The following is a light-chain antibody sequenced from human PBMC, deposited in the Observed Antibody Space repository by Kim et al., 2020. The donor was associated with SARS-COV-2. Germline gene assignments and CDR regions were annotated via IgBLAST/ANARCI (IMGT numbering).Light chain of an antibody. CDR1: RSDMGGYNF. CDR2: EVN. J-gene: IGLJ2*01. CDR3: SSYAGRQNLV. Sequence: GQSVTISCTGTRSDMGGYNFVAWYQQHPGKAPKVMIYEVNKRPSGVPDRFSGSKSGNTASLTVSGLQAEDEADYYCSSYAGRQNLVFGGGTQLTVL. V-gene: IGLV2-8*01.